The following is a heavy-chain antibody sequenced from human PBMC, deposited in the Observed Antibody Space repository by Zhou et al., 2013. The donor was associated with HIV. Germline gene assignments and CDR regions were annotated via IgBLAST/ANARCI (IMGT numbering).Heavy chain of an antibody. CDR2: SIPIFGTA. Sequence: QVQLVQSGAEVKKPGSSVKVSCKASGGTFSNYAISWVRQAPGQGLEWMGGSIPIFGTANSAQKFQGRVTMTTDTSTSTAYMELSTLRSEDTAVYYCARAVVGASSFDYWGQGTLVTVSS. CDR3: ARAVVGASSFDY. V-gene: IGHV1-69*05. J-gene: IGHJ4*02. D-gene: IGHD2-15*01. CDR1: GGTFSNYA.